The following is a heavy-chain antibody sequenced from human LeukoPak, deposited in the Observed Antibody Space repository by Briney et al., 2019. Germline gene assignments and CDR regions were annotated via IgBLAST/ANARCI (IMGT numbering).Heavy chain of an antibody. D-gene: IGHD4-17*01. Sequence: SVKVSCKASGGTFSSYAISWVRQAPGQGLEWMGGIIPIFGTANYAQKFQGRVTITADKSTSTAYMELSSLRSEDTAVYYCALIGGDYEAPVPDAFDIWGRGTMVTVSS. J-gene: IGHJ3*02. V-gene: IGHV1-69*06. CDR2: IIPIFGTA. CDR1: GGTFSSYA. CDR3: ALIGGDYEAPVPDAFDI.